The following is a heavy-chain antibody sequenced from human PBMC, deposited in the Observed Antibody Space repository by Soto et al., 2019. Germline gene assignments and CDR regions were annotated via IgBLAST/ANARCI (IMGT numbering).Heavy chain of an antibody. CDR2: IYYSGST. V-gene: IGHV4-59*01. J-gene: IGHJ5*02. CDR1: GGSISSYY. CDR3: ARPHGGSSGWDNWFDP. Sequence: SETLSLTCTVSGGSISSYYWSWIRQPPGKGLEWIGYIYYSGSTNYNPSLKSRVTISVDTSKNQFSLKLSSVTAADTAVYYCARPHGGSSGWDNWFDPCGQGTLVIVSS. D-gene: IGHD6-25*01.